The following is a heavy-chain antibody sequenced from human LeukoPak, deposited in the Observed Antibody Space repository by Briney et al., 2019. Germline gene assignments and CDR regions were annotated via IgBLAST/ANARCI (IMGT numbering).Heavy chain of an antibody. Sequence: SETLSLTCAVSGGSISSSNWWSWVRQPPGKGLEWIGEIYHSGSTNYNPSLKSRVTISVDTSKNQFSLKLSSVTAADTAVYYCARDKRHGRDGYNTYYFDYWGQGTLVTVSS. CDR2: IYHSGST. J-gene: IGHJ4*02. CDR3: ARDKRHGRDGYNTYYFDY. CDR1: GGSISSSNW. D-gene: IGHD5-24*01. V-gene: IGHV4-4*02.